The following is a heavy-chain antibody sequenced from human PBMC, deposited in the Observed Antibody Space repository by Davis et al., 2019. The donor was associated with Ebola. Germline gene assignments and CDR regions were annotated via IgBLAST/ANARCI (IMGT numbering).Heavy chain of an antibody. CDR1: GGTFSSYA. CDR2: IIPIFGTA. CDR3: AIFYTTGTTRSYYYYYGMDV. D-gene: IGHD1-1*01. J-gene: IGHJ6*02. Sequence: AASVKVSCKASGGTFSSYAISWVRQAPGQGLEWMGGIIPIFGTANYAQKFQGRVTITADESTSTAYMELSSLRSEDTAVYYCAIFYTTGTTRSYYYYYGMDVWGQGTTVTVSS. V-gene: IGHV1-69*13.